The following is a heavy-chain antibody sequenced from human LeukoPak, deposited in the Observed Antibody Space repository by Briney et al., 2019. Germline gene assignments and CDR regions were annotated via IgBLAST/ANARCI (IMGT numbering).Heavy chain of an antibody. V-gene: IGHV4-31*03. CDR2: IYYSGST. CDR3: ARDSRRGYSYGYDFAFDI. CDR1: GGSISSGGYY. D-gene: IGHD5-18*01. J-gene: IGHJ3*02. Sequence: PSQTLSLTCTVSGGSISSGGYYWSWIRQHPGKGLEWIGYIYYSGSTYYNPSLKSRVTISVDTSKNQFSLKLSSVTAADTAVYYCARDSRRGYSYGYDFAFDIWGQGTMVTVSS.